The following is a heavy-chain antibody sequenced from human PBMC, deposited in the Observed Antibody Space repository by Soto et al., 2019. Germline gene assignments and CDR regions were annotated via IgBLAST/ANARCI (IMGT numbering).Heavy chain of an antibody. V-gene: IGHV1-69*13. CDR3: ARCGDPKTYYYYGMDV. D-gene: IGHD4-17*01. J-gene: IGHJ6*02. CDR1: GGTFSSYA. CDR2: IIPIFGTA. Sequence: SVKVSCKASGGTFSSYAISWVRQAPGQGLEWMGGIIPIFGTANYAQKFQGRVTITADESTSTAYMELSSLRSEDTAVYYCARCGDPKTYYYYGMDVWGQGTTVTVSS.